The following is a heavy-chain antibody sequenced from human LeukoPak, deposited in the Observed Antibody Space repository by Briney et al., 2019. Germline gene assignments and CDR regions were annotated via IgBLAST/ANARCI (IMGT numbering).Heavy chain of an antibody. CDR2: IQYDGSDK. V-gene: IGHV3-30*02. J-gene: IGHJ4*02. CDR3: AKIPGSSTYFDY. Sequence: GSLRLSCAASGFTFSYYGMHWVRQAPGKGLEWVAFIQYDGSDKCYVDSVKGRFTISRDNSKNTLYLQMSSLRAEDTAMYYCAKIPGSSTYFDYWGQGTLVTVSS. D-gene: IGHD6-6*01. CDR1: GFTFSYYG.